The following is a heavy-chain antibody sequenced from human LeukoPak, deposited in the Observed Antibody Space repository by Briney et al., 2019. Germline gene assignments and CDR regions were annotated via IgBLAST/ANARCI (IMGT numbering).Heavy chain of an antibody. J-gene: IGHJ4*02. CDR1: GYTFTGYY. D-gene: IGHD3-10*01. CDR3: ARLYSMVRGVDHFDY. V-gene: IGHV1-2*02. CDR2: INPNSGGT. Sequence: ASVKVSCKASGYTFTGYYMHWVREAPGQGLEWMGWINPNSGGTNYAQKFQGRVTMTRDTSITTAYMELSWLRSDDTAVYYCARLYSMVRGVDHFDYWGQGTLVTVSS.